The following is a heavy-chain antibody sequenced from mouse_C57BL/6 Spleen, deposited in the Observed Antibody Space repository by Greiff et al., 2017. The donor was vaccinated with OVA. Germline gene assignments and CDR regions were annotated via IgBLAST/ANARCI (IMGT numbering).Heavy chain of an antibody. Sequence: QVQLKQSGAELVKPGASVKISCKASGYAFSNYWMNWVKQRPGKGLEWIGQIYPGDGDTNYNGKFKGKATLTADKSSSTAYMQLSSLTSEDSAVYFCARSAWERGYFDYWGQGTTLTVSS. V-gene: IGHV1-80*01. J-gene: IGHJ2*01. CDR1: GYAFSNYW. CDR3: ARSAWERGYFDY. D-gene: IGHD4-1*01. CDR2: IYPGDGDT.